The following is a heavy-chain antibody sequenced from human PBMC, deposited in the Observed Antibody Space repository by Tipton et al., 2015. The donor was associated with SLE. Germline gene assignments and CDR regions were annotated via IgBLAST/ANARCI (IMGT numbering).Heavy chain of an antibody. Sequence: TLSLTCTVSGGSIRSYYWSWIRQPPGKGLEWIGYIYYSGSTNYNPSLKSRVTISVDTSKNQFSLKLSSVTAADTAVYYCARDGDGGSGSYDAFDIWGQGTMVTVSS. V-gene: IGHV4-59*01. CDR3: ARDGDGGSGSYDAFDI. CDR1: GGSIRSYY. CDR2: IYYSGST. J-gene: IGHJ3*02. D-gene: IGHD3-10*01.